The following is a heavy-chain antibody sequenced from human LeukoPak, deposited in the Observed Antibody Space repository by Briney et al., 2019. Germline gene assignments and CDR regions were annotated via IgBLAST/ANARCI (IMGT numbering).Heavy chain of an antibody. Sequence: PGGSLRLSCATSGFTFSNHAMHWVRQPTGKGLEWVSAIGTAGDTFYPGSVKGQFTISRENAKNSLSLQMNSLRAEDTAVYYCVKQQTPHGNFDYWGQGTLVTVSS. D-gene: IGHD1/OR15-1a*01. V-gene: IGHV3-13*01. CDR3: VKQQTPHGNFDY. CDR1: GFTFSNHA. CDR2: IGTAGDT. J-gene: IGHJ4*02.